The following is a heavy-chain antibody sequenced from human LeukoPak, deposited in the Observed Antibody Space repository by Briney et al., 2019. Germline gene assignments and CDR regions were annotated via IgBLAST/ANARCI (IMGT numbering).Heavy chain of an antibody. Sequence: GESLKISCKGSGYSFSSHWIGWVRQMPGKGLEWMGIMYLGDFDTRYSPSFQGQVTISADKSISTAYLQWNSLKASDTAMYYCARGENYLDYWGQGTLVTVSS. CDR1: GYSFSSHW. CDR3: ARGENYLDY. J-gene: IGHJ4*02. V-gene: IGHV5-51*01. CDR2: MYLGDFDT. D-gene: IGHD2-21*01.